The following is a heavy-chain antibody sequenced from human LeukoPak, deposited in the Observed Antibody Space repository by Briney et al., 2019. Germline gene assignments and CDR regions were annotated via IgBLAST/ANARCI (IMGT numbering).Heavy chain of an antibody. CDR2: IYYSGST. J-gene: IGHJ4*02. V-gene: IGHV4-39*01. Sequence: SETLSLTCTVSGGSISSSSYYWGWIRQPPGKGLEWIGSIYYSGSTNYNPSLKSRVTISVDTSKNQFSLKLSSVTAADTAVYYCARHVRPWGAFVSRGFDYWGQGTLVTVSS. D-gene: IGHD1-26*01. CDR3: ARHVRPWGAFVSRGFDY. CDR1: GGSISSSSYY.